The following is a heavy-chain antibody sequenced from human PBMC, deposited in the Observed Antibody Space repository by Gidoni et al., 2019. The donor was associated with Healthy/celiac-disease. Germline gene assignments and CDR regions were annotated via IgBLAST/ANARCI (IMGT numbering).Heavy chain of an antibody. CDR3: AHCDYSNYGPYFDY. D-gene: IGHD4-4*01. Sequence: QITLKESGPTLVKPTQTLTLTCTFSGFSLSTSGVGVGWIRQPPGKALEWLALIYWNDDKRYSPSLKSRLTITKDTSKNQVVLTMTNMDPVDTATYYCAHCDYSNYGPYFDYWGQGTLVTVSS. CDR2: IYWNDDK. CDR1: GFSLSTSGVG. J-gene: IGHJ4*02. V-gene: IGHV2-5*01.